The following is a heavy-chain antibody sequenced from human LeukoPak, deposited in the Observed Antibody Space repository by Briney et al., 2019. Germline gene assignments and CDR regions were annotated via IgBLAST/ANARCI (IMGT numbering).Heavy chain of an antibody. CDR1: GFTFSTYS. V-gene: IGHV3-23*01. Sequence: PGGSLRLSCAASGFTFSTYSMSWVRQAPGKGLEWVSLINAGGRTYYADSVNGRFTSSRDNSNIMMFLQMNSRRADDTSVFYCAREPPQCGADCFSLLDYWGQGTLVTVSS. CDR2: INAGGRT. J-gene: IGHJ4*02. D-gene: IGHD2-21*02. CDR3: AREPPQCGADCFSLLDY.